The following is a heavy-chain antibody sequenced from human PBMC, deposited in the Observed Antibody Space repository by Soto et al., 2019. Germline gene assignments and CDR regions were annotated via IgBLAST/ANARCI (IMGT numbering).Heavy chain of an antibody. CDR1: GFTFNTYS. CDR3: ARAGGTTVTGLWHFDS. D-gene: IGHD4-17*01. CDR2: IGYDGTQK. J-gene: IGHJ4*02. V-gene: IGHV3-33*01. Sequence: QVQLEESGGGVVQPGRSLRLSCEASGFTFNTYSMHWVRQPPGKGLEWLAAIGYDGTQKYYADSVKGRFIISRDNSKKTLYLEMNSLRAEDTAVYYWARAGGTTVTGLWHFDSWGQGTLVTVSS.